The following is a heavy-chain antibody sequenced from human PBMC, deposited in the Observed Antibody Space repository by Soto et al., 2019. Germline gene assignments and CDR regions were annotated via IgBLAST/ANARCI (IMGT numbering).Heavy chain of an antibody. D-gene: IGHD2-21*01. Sequence: SVKVSCPAGGCPFTNYDMHWVRQAPGQGLEWMGWMNPENGKTGYAEEFQGRVAMTRDTSINTAYLELRSLKFEDTALYYCTTDGEAYIYDAFDIWGQGIVVTVSS. J-gene: IGHJ3*02. CDR3: TTDGEAYIYDAFDI. CDR1: GCPFTNYD. CDR2: MNPENGKT. V-gene: IGHV1-8*01.